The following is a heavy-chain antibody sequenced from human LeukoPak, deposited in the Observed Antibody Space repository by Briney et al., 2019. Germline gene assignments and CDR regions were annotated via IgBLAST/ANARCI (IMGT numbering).Heavy chain of an antibody. CDR1: GFTFSSYS. Sequence: GGSLRLSCAASGFTFSSYSMYWVRQAPGKGLEYVSAINSDGGSTYYADSVKGRFTISRDNSKNTLFLQMGSLRPEDMAVYYCAKVAYYYYMDVWGKGTTVTVSS. D-gene: IGHD2-15*01. CDR2: INSDGGST. CDR3: AKVAYYYYMDV. J-gene: IGHJ6*03. V-gene: IGHV3-64*02.